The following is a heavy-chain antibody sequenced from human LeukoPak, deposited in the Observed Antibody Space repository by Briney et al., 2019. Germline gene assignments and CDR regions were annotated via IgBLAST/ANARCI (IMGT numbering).Heavy chain of an antibody. D-gene: IGHD1-26*01. Sequence: GGSPRLSCAVSGFTFSNYSMNWVRQAPGKGLEWVSYISRSSSTILYADSVKGRFTISRDKAKNSVYLQMNSLRDEDTAVYYCARIRDSGSYYYYYGMDVWGQGTTVTVSS. CDR3: ARIRDSGSYYYYYGMDV. CDR1: GFTFSNYS. J-gene: IGHJ6*02. V-gene: IGHV3-48*02. CDR2: ISRSSSTI.